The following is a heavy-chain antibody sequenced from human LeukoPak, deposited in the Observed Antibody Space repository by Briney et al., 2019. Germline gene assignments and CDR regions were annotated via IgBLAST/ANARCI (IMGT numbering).Heavy chain of an antibody. CDR1: GFTFSSYG. V-gene: IGHV3-20*04. Sequence: GGTPRLSCAASGFTFSSYGMSWVRQAPGKGREWVSGINWNGGSTGYADSVKGRFTISRDNAKNSLYLQMNSLRAEDTALYYCARDLEGYCSGGSCYSFHYFDYWGQGTLVTVSS. CDR3: ARDLEGYCSGGSCYSFHYFDY. CDR2: INWNGGST. D-gene: IGHD2-15*01. J-gene: IGHJ4*02.